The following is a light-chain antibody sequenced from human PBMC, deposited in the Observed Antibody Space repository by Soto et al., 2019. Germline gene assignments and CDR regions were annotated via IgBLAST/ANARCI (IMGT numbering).Light chain of an antibody. CDR2: ASS. J-gene: IGKJ4*01. CDR1: QHISTF. V-gene: IGKV1-39*01. Sequence: DIQMTQSPSSLSATVGDRVTIACRASQHISTFLNWYRQKPGKAPNLLIFASSSFQSGVPSRFSDGGSGTDFTVTFNSLHPEDFVTYYFQQSYRVPTFGGGTKV. CDR3: QQSYRVPT.